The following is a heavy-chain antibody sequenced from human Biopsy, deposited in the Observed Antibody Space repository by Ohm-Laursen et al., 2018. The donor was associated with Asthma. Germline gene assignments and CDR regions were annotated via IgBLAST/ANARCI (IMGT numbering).Heavy chain of an antibody. CDR3: AKERYYDFWSGYPI. D-gene: IGHD3-3*01. J-gene: IGHJ3*02. CDR1: GFSFNSYG. Sequence: SLRLSCAASGFSFNSYGMHWVRQAPGKGLEWVAVMSFDGRQTYYADSVKGRFTISRDNSKNTLYLQMNSLRAEDTAVYYCAKERYYDFWSGYPIWGQGTMVTVST. V-gene: IGHV3-30*18. CDR2: MSFDGRQT.